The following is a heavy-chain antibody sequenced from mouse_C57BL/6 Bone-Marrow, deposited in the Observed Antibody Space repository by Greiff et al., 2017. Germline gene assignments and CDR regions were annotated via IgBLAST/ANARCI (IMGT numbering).Heavy chain of an antibody. CDR2: IDPETGGT. CDR1: GYTFTDYE. Sequence: QVQLQQPGAELVMPGASVTLSCKASGYTFTDYEMHWVKQTPVHGLEWIGAIDPETGGTAYNQKFKGKAILTADKSSSTAYMELRSLTSEDSAVYYCTRSDGSSYGFAYWGQGTLVTVSA. CDR3: TRSDGSSYGFAY. D-gene: IGHD1-1*01. J-gene: IGHJ3*01. V-gene: IGHV1-15*01.